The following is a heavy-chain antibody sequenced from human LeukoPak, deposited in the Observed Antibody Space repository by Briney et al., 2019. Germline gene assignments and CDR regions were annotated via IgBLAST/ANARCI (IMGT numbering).Heavy chain of an antibody. D-gene: IGHD2-2*01. J-gene: IGHJ4*02. CDR1: GFTFSAHY. CDR2: ISSSGTTI. CDR3: ARGDCSSTSCHYFDY. V-gene: IGHV3-11*04. Sequence: GGSLRLSCAASGFTFSAHYMSWIRQAPGRGLEWVSYISSSGTTIYYADSVKGRFTISRDNAKNSLYLQMNSLRTEDTAVYYCARGDCSSTSCHYFDYWGQGTLVTVSS.